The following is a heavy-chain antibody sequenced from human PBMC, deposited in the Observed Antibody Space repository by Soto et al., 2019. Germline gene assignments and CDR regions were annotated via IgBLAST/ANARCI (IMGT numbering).Heavy chain of an antibody. CDR2: IWYDGSNK. CDR1: GFTFSSYG. D-gene: IGHD4-17*01. V-gene: IGHV3-33*01. J-gene: IGHJ6*03. CDR3: ARVADYGDYYYYMDV. Sequence: GGSLRLSCAASGFTFSSYGMHWVRQAPGKGLEWVAVIWYDGSNKYYADSVKGRFTISRDNSKNTLYLQMNSLRAEDTAVYYCARVADYGDYYYYMDVWGKGTTVTVSS.